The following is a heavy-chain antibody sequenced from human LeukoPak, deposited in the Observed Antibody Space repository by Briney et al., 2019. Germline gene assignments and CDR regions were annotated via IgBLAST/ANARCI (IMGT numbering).Heavy chain of an antibody. D-gene: IGHD4-11*01. Sequence: SQTLSFTCSVSGGSISRSDHYWSWIRQPPGKGLEWIGYIYYSGSTNYNPSLKSRVTISVDTSKSQFSLKLRSVTAADTAVYYCARDHSDTNYVMDWGQGTLVTVSS. CDR1: GGSISRSDHY. J-gene: IGHJ4*02. CDR3: ARDHSDTNYVMD. CDR2: IYYSGST. V-gene: IGHV4-61*08.